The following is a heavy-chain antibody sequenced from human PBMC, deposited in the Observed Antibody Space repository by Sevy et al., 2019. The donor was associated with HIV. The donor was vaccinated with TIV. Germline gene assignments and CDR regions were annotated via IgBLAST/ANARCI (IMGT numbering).Heavy chain of an antibody. V-gene: IGHV3-23*01. CDR1: GFTFSSYA. Sequence: GGSLRLSCAASGFTFSSYAMSWVRQAPGKGLEWVSAISGSSGSTYYADSVKGRFTISRDNSKNTLYLQMNSLRAEDTAVYYCAGSSWGLDDAFDIWGQGTMVTVSS. CDR3: AGSSWGLDDAFDI. D-gene: IGHD6-13*01. J-gene: IGHJ3*02. CDR2: ISGSSGST.